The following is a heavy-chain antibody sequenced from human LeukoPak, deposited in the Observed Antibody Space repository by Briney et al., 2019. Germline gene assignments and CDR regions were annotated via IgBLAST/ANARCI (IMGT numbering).Heavy chain of an antibody. CDR3: ARGLMVRGHNRFDP. CDR2: IYYSGST. J-gene: IGHJ5*02. D-gene: IGHD3-10*01. V-gene: IGHV4-39*07. CDR1: GGSISSSTYY. Sequence: PSEALSLTCTVSGGSISSSTYYWGWIRQPPGKGLEWIGSIYYSGSTYYNPSLKSRVTISVDTSKNQFSLKLSSVTAADTAVYYCARGLMVRGHNRFDPWGQGTLVTVSS.